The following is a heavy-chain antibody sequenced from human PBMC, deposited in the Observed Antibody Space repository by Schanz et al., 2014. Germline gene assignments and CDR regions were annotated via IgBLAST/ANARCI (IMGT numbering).Heavy chain of an antibody. J-gene: IGHJ6*02. CDR3: ARGTMPGTFDI. CDR1: GYTFISYG. D-gene: IGHD2-2*01. Sequence: QVQLVQSGAEVKKPGASVKVSCKASGYTFISYGIKWVRQAPGQGLEWMGWISAYNGHTDYAQKLQGRVTLTTDTSTSTAYMELSSLRYEDTALYYCARGTMPGTFDIWGQGTTGTVSS. CDR2: ISAYNGHT. V-gene: IGHV1-18*01.